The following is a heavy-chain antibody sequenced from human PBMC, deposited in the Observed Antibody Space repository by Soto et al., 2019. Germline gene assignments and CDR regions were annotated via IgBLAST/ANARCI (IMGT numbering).Heavy chain of an antibody. Sequence: QVQLVQSGAEVKKPGASVKVSCKASGYTFTRYDINWVRQATGQGLEWMGWMNPNSGNTGYAQKFQGRVTMTRNTSISTAYMELSTLRSEDTAVYYCANTNYDFWRGAYGMDVWGRGTTVTVSS. CDR2: MNPNSGNT. CDR3: ANTNYDFWRGAYGMDV. D-gene: IGHD3-3*01. J-gene: IGHJ6*02. V-gene: IGHV1-8*01. CDR1: GYTFTRYD.